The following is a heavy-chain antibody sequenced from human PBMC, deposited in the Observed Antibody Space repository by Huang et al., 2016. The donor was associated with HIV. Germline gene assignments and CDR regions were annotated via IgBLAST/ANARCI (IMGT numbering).Heavy chain of an antibody. CDR1: GGSFSGYY. J-gene: IGHJ3*02. Sequence: QVQLQQWGAGLLKPSETLSLTCAVNGGSFSGYYWSWIRQPPGRGLEWTGEINHSGSTKYKLSLKSRVTISVDTSKKQFSLKLSSVTAADTAVYYCARGRTGSDAFDIWGQGTMVTVSS. V-gene: IGHV4-34*01. D-gene: IGHD3-9*01. CDR3: ARGRTGSDAFDI. CDR2: INHSGST.